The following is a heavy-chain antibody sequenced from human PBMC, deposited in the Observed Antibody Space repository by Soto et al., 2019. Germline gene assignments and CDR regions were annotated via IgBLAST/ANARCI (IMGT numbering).Heavy chain of an antibody. J-gene: IGHJ6*02. D-gene: IGHD2-15*01. V-gene: IGHV3-21*01. CDR1: GFTFSSYS. Sequence: EVPLVESGGGLVKPGGSLRLSCAASGFTFSSYSMNWVRQAPGKGLEWVSSISSSTGYIYYADSVKGRFTISRDNAKNSLYLQMNSLRAEDTAVYYCAKMGYGGNYYYGMDVWGQGTTVTVSS. CDR2: ISSSTGYI. CDR3: AKMGYGGNYYYGMDV.